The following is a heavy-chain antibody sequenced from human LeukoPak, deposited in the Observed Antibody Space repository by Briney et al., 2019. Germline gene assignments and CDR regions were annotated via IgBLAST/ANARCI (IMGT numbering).Heavy chain of an antibody. CDR1: GYTFTDYD. CDR3: ARGDFGETNTAFDV. CDR2: INPNSATT. Sequence: ASVKVSCKTSGYTFTDYDLHWVRQAPGQGLEWMGWINPNSATTNYAQRLQGRVTFTRDTSLSVAYMELSSLTSEDAAVYFCARGDFGETNTAFDVWGQGTLVAVSS. V-gene: IGHV1-8*03. D-gene: IGHD4-17*01. J-gene: IGHJ3*01.